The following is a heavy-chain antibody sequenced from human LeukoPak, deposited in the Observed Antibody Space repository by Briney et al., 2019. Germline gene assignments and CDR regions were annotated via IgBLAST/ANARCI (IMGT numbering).Heavy chain of an antibody. CDR3: AKEDHFWSGYLKIRAYGMDV. CDR1: GFTFSSDG. D-gene: IGHD3-3*02. CDR2: ITYDGSNK. V-gene: IGHV3-30*18. J-gene: IGHJ6*02. Sequence: PGGSLRLSCAASGFTFSSDGMHWVRQAPRKGLEGVAVITYDGSNKYYADSVKGRFTISRDNSKNTLYLQMNSLRAEDTAVYYCAKEDHFWSGYLKIRAYGMDVWGQGTTVTVSS.